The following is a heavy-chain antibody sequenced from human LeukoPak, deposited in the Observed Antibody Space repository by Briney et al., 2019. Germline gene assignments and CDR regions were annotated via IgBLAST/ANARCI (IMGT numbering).Heavy chain of an antibody. CDR1: GFTFSTYG. V-gene: IGHV3-33*08. CDR3: ARGPRYCSSTSCYLLDY. J-gene: IGHJ4*02. D-gene: IGHD2-2*01. Sequence: GGSLRPSCAASGFTFSTYGMHWVRQAPGKGLEWVAVIWYDGSNKYYADSVKGRFTISRDNSKNTLYLQMNSLRAEDTAVYYCARGPRYCSSTSCYLLDYWGQGTLVTVSS. CDR2: IWYDGSNK.